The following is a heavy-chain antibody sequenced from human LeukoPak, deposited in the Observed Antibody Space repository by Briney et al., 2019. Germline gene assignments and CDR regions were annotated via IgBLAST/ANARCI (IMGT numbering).Heavy chain of an antibody. CDR1: GGSISSYY. V-gene: IGHV4-59*01. Sequence: PSETLSLTCTVSGGSISSYYWSWIRQPPGKGLEWIGYIYYSGSTNYNPPLKSRVTISVDTSKNQFSLKLSSVTAADTAVYYCAITTVTLPLRAFDIWGPGTMVTVSS. CDR2: IYYSGST. J-gene: IGHJ3*02. CDR3: AITTVTLPLRAFDI. D-gene: IGHD4-17*01.